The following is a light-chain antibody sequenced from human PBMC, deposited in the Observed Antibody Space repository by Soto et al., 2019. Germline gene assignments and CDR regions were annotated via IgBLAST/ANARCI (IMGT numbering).Light chain of an antibody. V-gene: IGLV1-40*01. CDR2: IDT. J-gene: IGLJ1*01. CDR3: QSYDNSLSSDV. CDR1: SSNIGAGFH. Sequence: QSVLTQPPSVSGAPGQRVTISCTGSSSNIGAGFHVHWYRQLPGTAPKLLIYIDTNRPSGVPDRFSGSKSGTSASLAITGLQADDEADYFCQSYDNSLSSDVFGTGTKVTVL.